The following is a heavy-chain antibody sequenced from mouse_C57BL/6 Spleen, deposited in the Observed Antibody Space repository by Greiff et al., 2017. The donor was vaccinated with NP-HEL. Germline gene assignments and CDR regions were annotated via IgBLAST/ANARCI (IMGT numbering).Heavy chain of an antibody. J-gene: IGHJ3*01. CDR3: VRQYDYDGAWFAY. Sequence: EVKLVESGGGLVQPKGSLKLSCAASGFSFTTYAMNWVRQAPGKGLEWVARIRSKSNNYATYYADSVKDRFTISRDDSESMLYLQMNNLKTEDTAMYYCVRQYDYDGAWFAYWGQGTLVTVSA. CDR2: IRSKSNNYAT. CDR1: GFSFTTYA. D-gene: IGHD2-4*01. V-gene: IGHV10-1*01.